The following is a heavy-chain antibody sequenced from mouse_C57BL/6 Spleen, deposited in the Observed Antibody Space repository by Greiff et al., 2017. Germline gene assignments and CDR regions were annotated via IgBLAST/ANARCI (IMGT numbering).Heavy chain of an antibody. CDR2: INPNNGGT. CDR1: GYTFTDYY. CDR3: ARGSSYVWFAY. D-gene: IGHD1-1*01. V-gene: IGHV1-26*01. Sequence: EVQLQPSGPELVKPGASVKISCKASGYTFTDYYMNWVKQSHGKSLEWIGDINPNNGGTSYNQKFKGKATLTVDKSSSTAYMELRSLTSEDSAVYYCARGSSYVWFAYWGQGTLVTVSA. J-gene: IGHJ3*01.